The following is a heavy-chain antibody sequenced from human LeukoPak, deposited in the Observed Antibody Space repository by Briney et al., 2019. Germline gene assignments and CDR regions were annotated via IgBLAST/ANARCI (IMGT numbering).Heavy chain of an antibody. J-gene: IGHJ3*02. CDR1: GGTFSSYA. V-gene: IGHV1-69*05. CDR2: IIPIFGTA. CDR3: ARDRAEYLRPDAFDI. Sequence: SVKVSCKASGGTFSSYAISWVRQAPGQGLEWMGRIIPIFGTANYAQKFQGRVTITTDESTGTAYMELSSLRSEDTAVYYCARDRAEYLRPDAFDIWGQGTMVTVSS. D-gene: IGHD6-6*01.